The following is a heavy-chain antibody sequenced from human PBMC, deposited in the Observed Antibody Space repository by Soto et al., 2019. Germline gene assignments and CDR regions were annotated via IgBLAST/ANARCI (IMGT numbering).Heavy chain of an antibody. CDR1: GYSISSGYY. Sequence: TLSLTYGVSGYSISSGYYWGWIRQSPGKGLELIGTIYHSGNTYYNPSVNSRVTISIDMSKNQFSLELSSVTAADTAVYYCATQSRNWGWGALDVWGQGKMVTVSS. J-gene: IGHJ3*01. D-gene: IGHD7-27*01. V-gene: IGHV4-38-2*01. CDR3: ATQSRNWGWGALDV. CDR2: IYHSGNT.